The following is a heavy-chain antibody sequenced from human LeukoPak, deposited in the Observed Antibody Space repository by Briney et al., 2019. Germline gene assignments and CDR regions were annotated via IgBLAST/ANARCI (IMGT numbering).Heavy chain of an antibody. CDR3: AILTIRGAFDI. CDR2: IYHSGST. Sequence: SETLSLTCTVSGGSISSYYWGWIRQPPGKGLEWIGSIYHSGSTYYNPSLKSRVTISVDTSKNQFSLKLSSVTAADTAVYYCAILTIRGAFDIWGQGTMVTVSS. D-gene: IGHD1/OR15-1a*01. J-gene: IGHJ3*02. V-gene: IGHV4-38-2*02. CDR1: GGSISSYY.